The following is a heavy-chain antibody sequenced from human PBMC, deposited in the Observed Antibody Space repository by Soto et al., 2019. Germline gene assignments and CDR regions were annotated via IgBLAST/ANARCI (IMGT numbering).Heavy chain of an antibody. CDR3: ARDGLNYYFDY. V-gene: IGHV3-21*01. CDR1: GFTFSSYS. D-gene: IGHD2-2*03. Sequence: PGGSQRLSCAASGFTFSSYSRNWVRQAPGKGLEWVSSISSSSSYIYYADSVKGRFTISRDNAKNSLYLQMNSLGAEDTAVYYCARDGLNYYFDYWGQGTLVTVSS. CDR2: ISSSSSYI. J-gene: IGHJ4*02.